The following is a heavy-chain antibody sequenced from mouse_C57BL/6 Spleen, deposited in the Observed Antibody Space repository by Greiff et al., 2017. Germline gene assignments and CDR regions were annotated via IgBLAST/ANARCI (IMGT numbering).Heavy chain of an antibody. V-gene: IGHV1-53*01. J-gene: IGHJ2*01. CDR1: GYTFTSYW. CDR2: INPSNGGT. CDR3: ARPPYYYGIYFDY. D-gene: IGHD1-1*01. Sequence: QVQLQQSGTELVKPGASVKLSCKASGYTFTSYWMHWVKQRPGQGLEWIGNINPSNGGTNYNEKFKSKATLTVDKSSSTAYMQLSSLTSEDSAVYYGARPPYYYGIYFDYWGQGTTLTVSS.